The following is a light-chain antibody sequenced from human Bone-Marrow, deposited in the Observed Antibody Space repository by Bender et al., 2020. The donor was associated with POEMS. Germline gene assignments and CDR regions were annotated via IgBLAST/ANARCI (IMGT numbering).Light chain of an antibody. Sequence: QSALIQPPSVSGSPGQSVTISCTGTSSDYGGDNYVSWYRQFPGKAPKLLVYDGTNRPSGVSNRFSGSKSGNTASLTISGLQAEDEALYYCSSYTSGRPYVFGTGTKV. V-gene: IGLV2-14*03. J-gene: IGLJ1*01. CDR2: DGT. CDR1: SSDYGGDNY. CDR3: SSYTSGRPYV.